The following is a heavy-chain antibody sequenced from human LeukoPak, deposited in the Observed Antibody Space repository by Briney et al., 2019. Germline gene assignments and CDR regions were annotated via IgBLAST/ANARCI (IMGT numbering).Heavy chain of an antibody. Sequence: GGSLRLSCAASGFTFSSYWMSWVRQAPGKGLEWVSYISSSSTIYYADSVKGRFTISRDNAKNSLYLQMNSLRAEDTAVYYCARPARTDAFDIWGQGTMVTVSS. J-gene: IGHJ3*02. CDR3: ARPARTDAFDI. CDR2: ISSSSTI. D-gene: IGHD1-14*01. CDR1: GFTFSSYW. V-gene: IGHV3-48*01.